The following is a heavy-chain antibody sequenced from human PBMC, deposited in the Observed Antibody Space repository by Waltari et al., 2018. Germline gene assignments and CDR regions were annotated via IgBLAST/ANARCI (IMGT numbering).Heavy chain of an antibody. CDR1: GYTFTGYY. Sequence: QVQLVQSGAEVKKPGASVKVSCKASGYTFTGYYMHWVRQAPGQGLEWMGWINPNSGGTNYAQKFQGRVTMTRDTSISTAYMELSRLRSDDTAVYYCAREPPAYSSSLNFDYWGQGTLVTVSS. CDR3: AREPPAYSSSLNFDY. D-gene: IGHD6-6*01. CDR2: INPNSGGT. V-gene: IGHV1-2*02. J-gene: IGHJ4*02.